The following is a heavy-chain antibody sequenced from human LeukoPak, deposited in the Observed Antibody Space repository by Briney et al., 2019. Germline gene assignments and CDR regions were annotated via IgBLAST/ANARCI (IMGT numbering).Heavy chain of an antibody. V-gene: IGHV4-59*08. CDR3: ARLSRIAAAGSYSYHSMDV. CDR1: GGSISGFY. Sequence: PSETLSLTCAVSGGSISGFYWSWIRQPPGKGLEWIGFIYYSGSTSCNPSLKSRLSISVDTSKNQFSLKLSSVTAADTAVYYCARLSRIAAAGSYSYHSMDVWGQGTTVTVSS. J-gene: IGHJ6*03. CDR2: IYYSGST. D-gene: IGHD6-13*01.